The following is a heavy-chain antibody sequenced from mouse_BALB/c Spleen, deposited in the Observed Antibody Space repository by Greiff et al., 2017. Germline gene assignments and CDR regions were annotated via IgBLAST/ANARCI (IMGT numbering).Heavy chain of an antibody. Sequence: VKLQESGAELVRPGSSVKISCKASGYAFSSYWMNWVKQRPGQGLEWIGQIYPGDGDTNYNGKFKGKATLTADKSSSTAYMQLSSLTSEDSAVYFCARPGTGSYAMDYWGQGTSVTVSS. D-gene: IGHD4-1*01. V-gene: IGHV1-80*01. CDR2: IYPGDGDT. CDR1: GYAFSSYW. J-gene: IGHJ4*01. CDR3: ARPGTGSYAMDY.